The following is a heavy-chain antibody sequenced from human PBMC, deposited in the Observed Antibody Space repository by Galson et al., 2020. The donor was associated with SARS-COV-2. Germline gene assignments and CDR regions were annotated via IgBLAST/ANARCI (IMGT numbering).Heavy chain of an antibody. J-gene: IGHJ4*02. CDR2: ISSTSSYI. CDR1: GFTFSSYT. D-gene: IGHD3-9*01. V-gene: IGHV3-21*01. Sequence: TGGSLRLSCSASGFTFSSYTMTWVRQAPGKGLEWVSSISSTSSYIYYADSLKGRFTISRDDAWDSLYLQMNSLRAEDTAVYYCARARGGTYDVLSGYDKGVLDCWGQGTLVTVSS. CDR3: ARARGGTYDVLSGYDKGVLDC.